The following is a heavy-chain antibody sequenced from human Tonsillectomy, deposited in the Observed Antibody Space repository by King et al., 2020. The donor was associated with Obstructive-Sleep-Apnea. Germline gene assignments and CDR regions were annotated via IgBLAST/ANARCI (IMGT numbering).Heavy chain of an antibody. D-gene: IGHD3-10*01. CDR2: ISAYKGNT. CDR3: ASAGGFGELLSNYNGMDV. J-gene: IGHJ6*02. CDR1: GYTFTSYG. Sequence: QLVQSGAEVKKPGASVKVSCKASGYTFTSYGINWVRQAPGQGPEWMGWISAYKGNTNYAQKFQGRVTMTTDTSTSTAYMGVRSLRSDDTAVYYCASAGGFGELLSNYNGMDVWGQGTTVTVSS. V-gene: IGHV1-18*01.